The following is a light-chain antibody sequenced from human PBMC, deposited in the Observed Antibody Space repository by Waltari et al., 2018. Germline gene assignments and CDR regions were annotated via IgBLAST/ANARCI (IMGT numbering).Light chain of an antibody. V-gene: IGKV4-1*01. J-gene: IGKJ4*01. Sequence: DIVMTQSPDSLAVSLGETATINCKSSQSVLFSVDKITHITWYQQKPGQPPKVLIHRASARASGVPDRFSGSGSGTDFTLTISSLQAEDVAVYYCQQYYSVPLTFGGGTKVEIK. CDR1: QSVLFSVDKITH. CDR2: RAS. CDR3: QQYYSVPLT.